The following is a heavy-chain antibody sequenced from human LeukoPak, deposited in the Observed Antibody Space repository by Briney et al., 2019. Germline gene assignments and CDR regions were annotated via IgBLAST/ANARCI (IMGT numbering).Heavy chain of an antibody. CDR2: ISGSGGST. CDR1: GFTFSSYA. CDR3: AKDRSIVVVVAAEG. D-gene: IGHD2-15*01. J-gene: IGHJ4*02. Sequence: GSLRLSCAASGFTFSSYAMSWVRQAPGKGLEWVSAISGSGGSTYYADSVKGRSTISRDNSKNTLYLQMNSLRAEDTAVYYCAKDRSIVVVVAAEGWGQGTLVTVSS. V-gene: IGHV3-23*01.